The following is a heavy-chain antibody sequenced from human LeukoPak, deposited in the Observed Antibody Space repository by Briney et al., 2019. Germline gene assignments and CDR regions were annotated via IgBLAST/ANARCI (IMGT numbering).Heavy chain of an antibody. CDR2: ISYDGSNK. V-gene: IGHV3-30-3*01. J-gene: IGHJ4*02. CDR3: ATHGYSELRYFDWSTNE. Sequence: GRSLRLSCAASGFTFSGYAMHWVRQAPGKGLEWVAVISYDGSNKYYADSVKGRFTISRDNSKNTLYLQMNSLRAEDTAVYYCATHGYSELRYFDWSTNEWGQGTLVTVSS. CDR1: GFTFSGYA. D-gene: IGHD3-9*01.